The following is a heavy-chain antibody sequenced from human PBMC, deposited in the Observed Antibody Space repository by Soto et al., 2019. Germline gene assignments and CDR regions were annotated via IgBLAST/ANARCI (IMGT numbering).Heavy chain of an antibody. CDR3: ARVFPRGGVVIRRFAD. CDR1: GGSFSGYY. V-gene: IGHV4-34*01. D-gene: IGHD3-3*01. CDR2: INHSGST. Sequence: PSETLSLTCAVYGGSFSGYYWSWIRQPPGKGLEWIGEINHSGSTNYNPSLKSRVTISVDTSKNQFSLKLSSVTAADTAVYYCARVFPRGGVVIRRFADRGQGTLVTVVS. J-gene: IGHJ4*02.